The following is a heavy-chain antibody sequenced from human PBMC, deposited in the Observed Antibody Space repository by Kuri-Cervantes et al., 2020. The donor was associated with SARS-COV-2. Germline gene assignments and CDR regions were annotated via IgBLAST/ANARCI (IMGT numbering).Heavy chain of an antibody. CDR2: ISSSSSYI. CDR1: GFTFSSYS. J-gene: IGHJ4*02. V-gene: IGHV3-21*01. Sequence: GESLKISCAASGFTFSSYSMNWVRQAPGKGLEWVSSISSSSSYIYYADSVKGRFTISRDNAKNSLYLQMNSLRAEDTAVYYCARDGPEGYYDSSGYRFDYWGQGTLVTVSS. D-gene: IGHD3-22*01. CDR3: ARDGPEGYYDSSGYRFDY.